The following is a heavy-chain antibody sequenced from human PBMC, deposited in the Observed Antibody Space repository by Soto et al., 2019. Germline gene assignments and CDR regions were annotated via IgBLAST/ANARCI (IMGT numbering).Heavy chain of an antibody. CDR1: GGTFSNDA. V-gene: IGHV1-69*01. Sequence: QEQLVQAGAEVKKPGSSVRISCRASGGTFSNDAVSWVRQAPGQGLQWMGGIIPIFGTTHYAQKFQGRVMITADESTATAYMELRSVTSEDTAVYYCATGLRTGNYGMDVWAKGPRSPSP. D-gene: IGHD3-10*01. CDR3: ATGLRTGNYGMDV. J-gene: IGHJ6*02. CDR2: IIPIFGTT.